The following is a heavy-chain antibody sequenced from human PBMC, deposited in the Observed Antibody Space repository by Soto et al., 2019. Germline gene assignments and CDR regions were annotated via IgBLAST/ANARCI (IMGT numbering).Heavy chain of an antibody. D-gene: IGHD3-22*01. J-gene: IGHJ4*02. V-gene: IGHV3-23*01. Sequence: GGSLRLSCAASGFTFSSYAMSWVRQAPGKGLEWVSAISGSGGSTYYADSVKGRFTISRDNSKNTLYLQMNSLRAEDTAVYYCADLVYYYDSSGYFPPVFWGQGTLVTVSS. CDR1: GFTFSSYA. CDR2: ISGSGGST. CDR3: ADLVYYYDSSGYFPPVF.